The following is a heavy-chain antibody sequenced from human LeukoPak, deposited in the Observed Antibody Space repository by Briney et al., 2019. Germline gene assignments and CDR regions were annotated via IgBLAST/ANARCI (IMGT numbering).Heavy chain of an antibody. Sequence: ASVKVSCKASGYTFTGSYMLWVRQAPGQGLEWMGWINPNSGGTNYAQKFQGRVTMTRDTSISTAYMELSRLRSDDTAVYYCARSSRNSYCETSDYWGQGTLVTVSS. D-gene: IGHD5-18*01. CDR1: GYTFTGSY. V-gene: IGHV1-2*02. CDR3: ARSSRNSYCETSDY. CDR2: INPNSGGT. J-gene: IGHJ4*02.